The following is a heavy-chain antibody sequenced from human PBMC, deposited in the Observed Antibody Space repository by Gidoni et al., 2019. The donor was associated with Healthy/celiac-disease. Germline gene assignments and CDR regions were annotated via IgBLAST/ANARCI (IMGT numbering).Heavy chain of an antibody. CDR3: ARVVATGAGDY. CDR1: GFTFSSYA. J-gene: IGHJ4*02. V-gene: IGHV3-30-3*01. D-gene: IGHD5-12*01. Sequence: QVQLVESGGGVVQPGRSLRLSCAASGFTFSSYAMHWVRQAPGKGLEWVSVISYDGSNKYYADSVKGRFTISRDNSKNTLYLQMNSLRAEDTAVYYCARVVATGAGDYWGQGTLVTVSS. CDR2: ISYDGSNK.